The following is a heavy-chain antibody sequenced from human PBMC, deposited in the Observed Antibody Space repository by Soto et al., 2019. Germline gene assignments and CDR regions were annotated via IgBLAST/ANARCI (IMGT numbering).Heavy chain of an antibody. Sequence: EVQLLESGGGLVQPGGSLRLSCAASGFTFSSYSMSWVRQAPGKGLEWIPAVSGSGGSKYYADSVQGRFTIPRDNSKETLYLQMNNLRAEDTAVYYCAKPPDYNWNDYWGQGTLVPVSS. CDR3: AKPPDYNWNDY. CDR2: VSGSGGSK. D-gene: IGHD1-20*01. J-gene: IGHJ4*02. V-gene: IGHV3-23*01. CDR1: GFTFSSYS.